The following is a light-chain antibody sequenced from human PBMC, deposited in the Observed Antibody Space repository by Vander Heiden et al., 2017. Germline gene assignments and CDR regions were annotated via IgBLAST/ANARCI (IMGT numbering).Light chain of an antibody. Sequence: EFVLTQSPSTLSLSPGERAPLSCRASQSVSIYLAWYQQKPGQAPKLLIYDASNRATGIPARFSGSGSGTDFTLTINSLEPEDFAVYFCQHRSSWPLTFGGGTKVEIK. CDR2: DAS. CDR1: QSVSIY. CDR3: QHRSSWPLT. V-gene: IGKV3-11*01. J-gene: IGKJ4*01.